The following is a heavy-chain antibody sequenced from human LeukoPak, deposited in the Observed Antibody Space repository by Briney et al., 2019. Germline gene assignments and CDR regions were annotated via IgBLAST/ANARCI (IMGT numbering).Heavy chain of an antibody. CDR1: GGSISNSNYY. CDR3: ARGPTRYYFDY. V-gene: IGHV4-61*05. CDR2: IYYSRST. Sequence: SETLSLTCIVSGGSISNSNYYWGWIRQPPGKGLEWIGNIYYSRSTTYNPSLKSRVTISVDTSKNQFSLELSSVTPADTAVYYCARGPTRYYFDYWGQGTLVTVSS. J-gene: IGHJ4*02.